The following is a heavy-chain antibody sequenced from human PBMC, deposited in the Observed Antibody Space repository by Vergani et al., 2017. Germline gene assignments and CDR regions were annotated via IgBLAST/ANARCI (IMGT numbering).Heavy chain of an antibody. CDR2: TWYDGNNK. Sequence: SGVCLFQPGMSLRLSCAASGFTFNQYGMHWVRQAPGKGLEWVAVTWYDGNNKQYADSVKGRFTISRDNSKSTMYLQMNSLRDEDTGVYYCARDLRLLYNRFDPWGQGTLVTVSS. CDR1: GFTFNQYG. V-gene: IGHV3-33*01. J-gene: IGHJ5*02. D-gene: IGHD1-14*01. CDR3: ARDLRLLYNRFDP.